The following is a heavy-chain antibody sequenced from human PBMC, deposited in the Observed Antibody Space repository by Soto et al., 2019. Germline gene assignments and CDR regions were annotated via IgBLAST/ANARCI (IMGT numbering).Heavy chain of an antibody. Sequence: SQTLSLTCAISGDSVSDNTAAWNWIRPSPSRGLEWLGRTYYRSRWYNDYAISVRSRIIINPDTSKNQFSLQLNSVTPEDTAVYYCARDGGIALTTFDFWGQGTLVTVSS. D-gene: IGHD4-17*01. CDR2: TYYRSRWYN. J-gene: IGHJ4*02. CDR1: GDSVSDNTAA. CDR3: ARDGGIALTTFDF. V-gene: IGHV6-1*01.